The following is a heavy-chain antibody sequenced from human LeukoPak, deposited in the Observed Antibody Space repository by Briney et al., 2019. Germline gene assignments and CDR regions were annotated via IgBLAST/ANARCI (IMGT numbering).Heavy chain of an antibody. D-gene: IGHD4-17*01. Sequence: GRSLRLSCAASGFTFSSYGMHWVRQAPGKGLEWVAVISYDGSNKYYADSVKGRFTISRDNSKNTLYLQMNSLRAEDTAVYYCAVTTSVPHAFDIWGQGTMVTVSS. CDR1: GFTFSSYG. V-gene: IGHV3-30*03. CDR3: AVTTSVPHAFDI. CDR2: ISYDGSNK. J-gene: IGHJ3*02.